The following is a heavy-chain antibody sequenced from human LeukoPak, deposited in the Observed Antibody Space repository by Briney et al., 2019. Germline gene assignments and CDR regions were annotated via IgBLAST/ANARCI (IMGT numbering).Heavy chain of an antibody. CDR2: MKPNSGNT. J-gene: IGHJ4*02. CDR3: ARAPAPAAPFDY. V-gene: IGHV1-8*01. CDR1: GDTLSGWH. D-gene: IGHD2-2*01. Sequence: GASVVASCEVGGDTLSGWHIKRAQQATGHGLEGMGWMKPNSGNTGYAQKFQGRVTITRNTSISTAYMELSSLRSEDTAVYYCARAPAPAAPFDYWGQGTLVTVSS.